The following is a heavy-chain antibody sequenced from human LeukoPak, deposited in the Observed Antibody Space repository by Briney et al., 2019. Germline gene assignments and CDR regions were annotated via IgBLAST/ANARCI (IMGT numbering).Heavy chain of an antibody. CDR1: GLSFSRNG. V-gene: IGHV3-30*02. CDR2: IQYDGSSK. Sequence: GGSLRLSCAASGLSFSRNGMHWVRQAPGKGLEWLAFIQYDGSSKYYADSVKGRFTISRDNSKNTLYLQMNSLRAEDTAVYYCAKDLGRKGINMVRGGIKTPDYWGQGTLVTVSS. J-gene: IGHJ4*02. D-gene: IGHD3-10*01. CDR3: AKDLGRKGINMVRGGIKTPDY.